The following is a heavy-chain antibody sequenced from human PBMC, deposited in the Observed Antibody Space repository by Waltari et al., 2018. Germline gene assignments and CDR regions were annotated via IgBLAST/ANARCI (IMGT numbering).Heavy chain of an antibody. CDR1: GGYFSGYY. CDR2: INHSGST. D-gene: IGHD6-19*01. V-gene: IGHV4-34*01. CDR3: ARAGAWYAFDI. J-gene: IGHJ3*02. Sequence: QVQLQQWGAGLLKPSEPLSLTCAVYGGYFSGYYWSWIRQPPGKGLAWIGEINHSGSTNYNPSLKSRVSISIDTSKNQFSLKLSSVTAADTAVYYCARAGAWYAFDIWGQGTMVTVSS.